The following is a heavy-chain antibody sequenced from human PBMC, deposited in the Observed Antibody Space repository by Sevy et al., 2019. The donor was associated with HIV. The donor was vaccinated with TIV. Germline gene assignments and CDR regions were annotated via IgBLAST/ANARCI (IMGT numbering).Heavy chain of an antibody. Sequence: GGSLRLSCAASGFTFSSYWMSWVRQAPGKGLEWVANIKQDGSEKYYVDSVKGRFTISRDNAKNSLYLQMNSLRAEDTAVYYCARDVGYDCWSGYYSAFDIWGQGTMVTVSS. CDR2: IKQDGSEK. D-gene: IGHD3-3*01. V-gene: IGHV3-7*01. J-gene: IGHJ3*02. CDR1: GFTFSSYW. CDR3: ARDVGYDCWSGYYSAFDI.